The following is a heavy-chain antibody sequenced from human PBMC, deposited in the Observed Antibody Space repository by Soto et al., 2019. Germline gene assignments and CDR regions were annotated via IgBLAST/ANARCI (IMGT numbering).Heavy chain of an antibody. CDR2: IQSGGPT. CDR3: ARDDVLCDGGRCYGVPLDV. Sequence: SLRLSCAASGFTVSSKYMSWVRQAPGKGLEWVSLIQSGGPTYYADSVKGRFTISRDTSENTLHLQMDSLRAEDTAVYYCARDDVLCDGGRCYGVPLDVWGKRTTVTVSS. CDR1: GFTVSSKY. D-gene: IGHD2-15*01. V-gene: IGHV3-66*01. J-gene: IGHJ6*04.